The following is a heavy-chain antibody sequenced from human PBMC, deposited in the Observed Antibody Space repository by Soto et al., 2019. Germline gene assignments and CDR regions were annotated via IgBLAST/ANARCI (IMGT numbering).Heavy chain of an antibody. CDR2: INPDNGNT. V-gene: IGHV1-18*01. CDR1: GYTFTRSG. D-gene: IGHD4-17*01. CDR3: ARQGLRSHYYYYGMDV. Sequence: ASVKVSCKASGYTFTRSGISWVRQAPGQGLEWLGWINPDNGNTNYAQHLQGRVSLTTDTSTSTAYMDLRSLRSDDTAVYYCARQGLRSHYYYYGMDVWGQGTTVTVSS. J-gene: IGHJ6*02.